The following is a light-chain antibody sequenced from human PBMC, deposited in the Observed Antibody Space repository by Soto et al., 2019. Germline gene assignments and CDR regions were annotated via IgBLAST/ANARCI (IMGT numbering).Light chain of an antibody. Sequence: DIQMTQSPSSLSASVGDRVTITCRASETIDTSLNWYQHKPGKAPTLLIYDASSLQSGVPSRFSGSRSGKDFTLTITRLQLEDFATYYCQQSYSLSANIFGQGTRLDIE. CDR2: DAS. CDR3: QQSYSLSANI. V-gene: IGKV1-39*01. CDR1: ETIDTS. J-gene: IGKJ2*01.